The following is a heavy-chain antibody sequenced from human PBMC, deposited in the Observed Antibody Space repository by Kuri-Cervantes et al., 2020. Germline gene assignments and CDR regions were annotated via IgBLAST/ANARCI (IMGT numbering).Heavy chain of an antibody. D-gene: IGHD6-19*01. CDR1: GFTFSSYA. V-gene: IGHV3-23*01. CDR3: AKDGWDY. Sequence: GESLKISCAASGFTFSSYAMSWVRQAPGKGLEWVSAISVSGGSTYYADSVKGLFTISRDNSKNTLYLQMNSLRAEDTAVYYCAKDGWDYWGQGTLVTVSS. CDR2: ISVSGGST. J-gene: IGHJ4*02.